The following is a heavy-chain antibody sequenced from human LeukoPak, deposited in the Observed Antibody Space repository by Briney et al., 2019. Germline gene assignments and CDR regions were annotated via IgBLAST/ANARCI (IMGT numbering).Heavy chain of an antibody. V-gene: IGHV4-59*01. J-gene: IGHJ6*02. Sequence: SETLSLTCTVSGHFISGYYWSWIRQPPGEGLEWLGYIYYSGRTNYNPSLKGRVTISEDTSKNQFSLRLTFGTAADTAVYYCARTTPYYYYAMDVWGQGTTVTVSS. CDR3: ARTTPYYYYAMDV. CDR2: IYYSGRT. D-gene: IGHD4-17*01. CDR1: GHFISGYY.